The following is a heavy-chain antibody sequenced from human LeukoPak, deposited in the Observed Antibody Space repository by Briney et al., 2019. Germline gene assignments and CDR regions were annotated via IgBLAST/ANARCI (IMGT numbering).Heavy chain of an antibody. CDR2: ISYDGPNK. CDR1: GFTFSSYG. D-gene: IGHD6-19*01. Sequence: GGSLRLSCAASGFTFSSYGMHWVRQAPGKGLEWVAAISYDGPNKRYADSVKGRFTISRDNSKNTLYLQMNSLRAEDTAVYYCARGVRIAVAGYIDYWGQGTLVTVSS. V-gene: IGHV3-30*19. CDR3: ARGVRIAVAGYIDY. J-gene: IGHJ4*02.